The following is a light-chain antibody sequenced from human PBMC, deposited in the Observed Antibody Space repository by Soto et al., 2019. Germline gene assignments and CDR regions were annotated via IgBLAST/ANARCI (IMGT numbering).Light chain of an antibody. CDR2: GAS. CDR1: QSINSNY. Sequence: EIVLTQSPGTLSLSPGERATLSCRASQSINSNYLAWYQQKPGQAPRLLMYGASSRATGIPDRFSGSGSGTDFTLTISRLEPEDFAVYYCQQYGSSPLFGPWTKVDIK. CDR3: QQYGSSPL. V-gene: IGKV3-20*01. J-gene: IGKJ3*01.